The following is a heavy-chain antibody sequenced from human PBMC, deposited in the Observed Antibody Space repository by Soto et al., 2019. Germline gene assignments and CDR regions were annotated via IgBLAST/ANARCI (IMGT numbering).Heavy chain of an antibody. J-gene: IGHJ3*02. V-gene: IGHV5-10-1*01. D-gene: IGHD2-21*02. CDR3: ATHQETYCGGDCYAVVVFDI. Sequence: KSARKGAGYSFSSDWISWGSLKNGKGLEWMGRIDPSDSYTNYSPSFQGHVTISADESISTAYLQWSSLKASDTAMYYCATHQETYCGGDCYAVVVFDIWGKGTMVTVS. CDR1: GYSFSSDW. CDR2: IDPSDSYT.